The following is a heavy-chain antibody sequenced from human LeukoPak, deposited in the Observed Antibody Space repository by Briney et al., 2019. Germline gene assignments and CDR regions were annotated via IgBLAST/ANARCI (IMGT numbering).Heavy chain of an antibody. CDR3: ARATMVRGVTNYFDC. Sequence: GGSLRLSCAASGFTFSTHWMSWVRQAPGKGLEWVANIKQDGSDKYYVDSVKGRFTISRDNSKNTLYLQMNSLRAEDTAVYYCARATMVRGVTNYFDCWGQGTLVTVSS. CDR2: IKQDGSDK. D-gene: IGHD3-10*01. CDR1: GFTFSTHW. J-gene: IGHJ4*02. V-gene: IGHV3-7*05.